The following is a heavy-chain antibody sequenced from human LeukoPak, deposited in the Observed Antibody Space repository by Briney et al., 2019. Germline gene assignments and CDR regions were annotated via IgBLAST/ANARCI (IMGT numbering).Heavy chain of an antibody. CDR3: ARAYSGSYPYYFDY. CDR1: CYSISSGYY. D-gene: IGHD1-26*01. J-gene: IGHJ4*02. Sequence: PSETLSLTCAVSCYSISSGYYWVWIRQPPGKGLEWIGSIYHSGSTYYNPSLKSRVTISVDTSKNQFSLKLSSVTAADTAVYYCARAYSGSYPYYFDYWGQGTLVTVSS. CDR2: IYHSGST. V-gene: IGHV4-38-2*01.